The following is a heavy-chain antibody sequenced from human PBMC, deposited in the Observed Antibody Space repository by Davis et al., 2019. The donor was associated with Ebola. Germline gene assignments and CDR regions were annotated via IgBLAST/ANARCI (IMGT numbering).Heavy chain of an antibody. Sequence: VKVSCTASGYTFTSYYMHWVRQAPGQGLEWMGIINPSGGSTSYAQKFQGRVTMTRDTSTSTVYMELSSLRSEETAVYYCARELRDSSWNYYYGLDVWGQGTTVTVPS. CDR2: INPSGGST. CDR3: ARELRDSSWNYYYGLDV. D-gene: IGHD3-22*01. CDR1: GYTFTSYY. V-gene: IGHV1-46*01. J-gene: IGHJ6*02.